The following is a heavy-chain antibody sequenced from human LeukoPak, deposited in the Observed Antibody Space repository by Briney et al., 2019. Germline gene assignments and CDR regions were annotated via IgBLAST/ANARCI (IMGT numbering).Heavy chain of an antibody. CDR2: ISSSSSYI. CDR3: ARDCSGGSCYGY. CDR1: GFTFSSYS. V-gene: IGHV3-21*01. D-gene: IGHD2-15*01. Sequence: PGGSLRLSCAASGFTFSSYSMNWVRQAPGKGLEWVSSISSSSSYIYYADSVKGRFTISRDNAKNSLYLQMNSLRAEDTAVYYCARDCSGGSCYGYWGQGTLVTVSS. J-gene: IGHJ4*02.